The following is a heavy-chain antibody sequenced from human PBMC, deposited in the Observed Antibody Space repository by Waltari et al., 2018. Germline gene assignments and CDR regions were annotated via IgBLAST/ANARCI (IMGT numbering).Heavy chain of an antibody. D-gene: IGHD2-15*01. Sequence: QLQLHESGPGLVKPSGTLSLTCTVSGESVSSNNWWSWVRQPPEKGLEWIGQSHRSGRTNYNPSLESRVTISIDTANNQFSLKVTSTTAADTAVYYCARDRGRGLYLESWGQGTLVTVSP. V-gene: IGHV4-4*02. CDR1: GESVSSNNW. J-gene: IGHJ4*02. CDR2: SHRSGRT. CDR3: ARDRGRGLYLES.